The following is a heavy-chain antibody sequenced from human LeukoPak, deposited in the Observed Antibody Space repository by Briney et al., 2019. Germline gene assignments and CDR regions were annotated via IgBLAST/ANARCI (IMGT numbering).Heavy chain of an antibody. Sequence: GGSLRLSCAASGFTFSNYAMSWVRQAPGKGLEWVSSINPTSGSTYYADSVKGRFTISGDNSKNTLYLQMNSLRAEDTAVYYCAKEHMAAAVYYFDYWGQGTLVTVSP. D-gene: IGHD6-13*01. CDR3: AKEHMAAAVYYFDY. J-gene: IGHJ4*02. CDR2: INPTSGST. V-gene: IGHV3-23*01. CDR1: GFTFSNYA.